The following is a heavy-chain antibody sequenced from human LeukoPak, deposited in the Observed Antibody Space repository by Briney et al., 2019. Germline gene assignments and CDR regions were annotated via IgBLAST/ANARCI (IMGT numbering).Heavy chain of an antibody. CDR2: INHSGIT. Sequence: SETLSLTCAVYGGSFSGYYWGWIRPPPGKGLEWIGEINHSGITNYNPSLKSRVTISVDTSKNQFSLKLSSVTAADTAVYYCASPSLSGAGYGSGSYNFDYWGQGTLVTVSS. CDR3: ASPSLSGAGYGSGSYNFDY. D-gene: IGHD3-10*01. CDR1: GGSFSGYY. J-gene: IGHJ4*02. V-gene: IGHV4-34*01.